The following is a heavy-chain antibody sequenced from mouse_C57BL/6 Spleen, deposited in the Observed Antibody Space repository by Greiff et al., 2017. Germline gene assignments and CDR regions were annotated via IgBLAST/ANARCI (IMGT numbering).Heavy chain of an antibody. J-gene: IGHJ2*01. CDR3: ARWSYGSREGNY. Sequence: QVQLQQSGAELARPGASVKLSCKASGYPFTSSGISWVKQRTGQGLEWIGEIYPRSGNTYYKEKFKGKATLTADKSSSTGYMELRSLTSEDSAVYVCARWSYGSREGNYWGHGTTLTVSS. CDR2: IYPRSGNT. V-gene: IGHV1-81*01. CDR1: GYPFTSSG. D-gene: IGHD1-1*01.